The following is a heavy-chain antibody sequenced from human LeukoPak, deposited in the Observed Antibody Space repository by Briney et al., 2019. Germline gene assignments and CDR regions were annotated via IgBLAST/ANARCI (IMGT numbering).Heavy chain of an antibody. D-gene: IGHD3-10*01. Sequence: PGGSLRLSCAASGFTFSSYAMSWVRQAPGKGLEWVSAISGSGGSTYYADSVKGRFTISRDNSKNTLYLQMNSLRAEDTAVYYCAKKSYYGSGSYYLVGAFDIWGQGTMVTVSS. J-gene: IGHJ3*02. V-gene: IGHV3-23*01. CDR3: AKKSYYGSGSYYLVGAFDI. CDR2: ISGSGGST. CDR1: GFTFSSYA.